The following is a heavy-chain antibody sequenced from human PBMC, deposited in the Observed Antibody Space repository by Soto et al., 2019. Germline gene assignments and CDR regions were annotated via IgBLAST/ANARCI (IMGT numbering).Heavy chain of an antibody. V-gene: IGHV4-39*01. CDR2: FYYGGST. Sequence: QLQLQESGPGRVKPSETLSLTCTVSGGSISSSSYYWGWIRQPPGKGLEWIGSFYYGGSTYYNPSLKSRVTMSVDTSKNPFSLKPRSVTAAGTAVYDWARWYGSEVFDYWGQGTLVTVSS. CDR3: ARWYGSEVFDY. D-gene: IGHD3-10*01. CDR1: GGSISSSSYY. J-gene: IGHJ4*02.